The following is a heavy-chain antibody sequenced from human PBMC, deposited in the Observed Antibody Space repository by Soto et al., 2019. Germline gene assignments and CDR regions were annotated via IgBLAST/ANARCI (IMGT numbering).Heavy chain of an antibody. J-gene: IGHJ5*02. CDR2: ISWHSGTI. D-gene: IGHD3-10*01. CDR1: GFSFDDYA. V-gene: IGHV3-9*01. Sequence: EVQLVESGGGLIQPGMSLRLSCAASGFSFDDYAMHWVRQVPGKGLVWITGISWHSGTIGYADSVKGRFTISRDNAKNSLYLQMNSLRAEDTAFSYCARDVWSRASGPPDSWGQGTLVAVSS. CDR3: ARDVWSRASGPPDS.